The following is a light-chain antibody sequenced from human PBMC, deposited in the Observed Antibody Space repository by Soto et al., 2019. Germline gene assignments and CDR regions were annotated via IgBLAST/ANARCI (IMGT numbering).Light chain of an antibody. CDR1: QSLTTRY. CDR2: GAS. V-gene: IGKV3-20*01. CDR3: QRCGSSPT. J-gene: IGKJ5*01. Sequence: EIVLTQSPGTLSLFPGERATLSCRASQSLTTRYLAWYQQKPGQAPRLLIYGASSRATGIPDSFSGSGSGTDFTLTIRRLEPDDLAVCSCQRCGSSPTFGQGTRLDMK.